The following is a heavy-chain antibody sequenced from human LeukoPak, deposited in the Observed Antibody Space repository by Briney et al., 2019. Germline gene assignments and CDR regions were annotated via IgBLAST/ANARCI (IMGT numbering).Heavy chain of an antibody. CDR2: IIPIFGTA. D-gene: IGHD6-13*01. CDR3: ATAAAGNLYCYYYMDV. CDR1: GGTFSSYA. J-gene: IGHJ6*03. Sequence: SVKVSCKASGGTFSSYAISWVRQAPGQGLEWMGGIIPIFGTANYAQKFQGRVTITTDESTSTAYMELSSLRSEDTAVYYCATAAAGNLYCYYYMDVWGKGTTVTVSS. V-gene: IGHV1-69*05.